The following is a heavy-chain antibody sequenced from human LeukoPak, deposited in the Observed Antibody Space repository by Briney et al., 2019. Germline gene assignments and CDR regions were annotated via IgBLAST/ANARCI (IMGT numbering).Heavy chain of an antibody. CDR3: ARDWTTVTTLAFDI. V-gene: IGHV1-8*01. CDR1: GYTFTSYD. D-gene: IGHD4-17*01. CDR2: MNPNSGNT. J-gene: IGHJ3*02. Sequence: ASVKVSCKASGYTFTSYDINWVRQATGQGLEWMGRMNPNSGNTGYAQKFQGRVTMTRNTSISTAYMELSSLRSEDTAVYYCARDWTTVTTLAFDIWGQGTMVTVSS.